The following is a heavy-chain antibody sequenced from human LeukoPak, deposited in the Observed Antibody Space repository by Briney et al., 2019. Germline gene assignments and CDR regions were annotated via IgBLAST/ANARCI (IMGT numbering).Heavy chain of an antibody. CDR2: IYYSGST. V-gene: IGHV4-39*07. CDR1: GGSISSSSYY. CDR3: ARDCGGDCYHPRPNDAFDI. D-gene: IGHD2-21*02. Sequence: PSETLSLTCTVSGGSISSSSYYWGWIRQPPGKGLEWIGSIYYSGSTYYNPSLKSRVTISVDTSKNQFSLKLSSVTAADTAVYYCARDCGGDCYHPRPNDAFDIWGQGTMVTVSS. J-gene: IGHJ3*02.